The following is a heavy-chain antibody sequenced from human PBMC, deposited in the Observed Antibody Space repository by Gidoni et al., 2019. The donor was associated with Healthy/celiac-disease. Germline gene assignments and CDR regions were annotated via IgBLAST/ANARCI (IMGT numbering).Heavy chain of an antibody. CDR1: GYSFTSSW. Sequence: EVQLVQSGAEVTKPGESLKISCTGSGYSFTSSWLGWVRQMPGKGLEWMGIIYPGDSDTRYSPSFQGQVTISADKSISTAYLQWSSLKASDTAMYYCARHACSSTSCYYYYGMDVWGQGTTVTVSS. CDR3: ARHACSSTSCYYYYGMDV. CDR2: IYPGDSDT. V-gene: IGHV5-51*01. J-gene: IGHJ6*02. D-gene: IGHD2-2*01.